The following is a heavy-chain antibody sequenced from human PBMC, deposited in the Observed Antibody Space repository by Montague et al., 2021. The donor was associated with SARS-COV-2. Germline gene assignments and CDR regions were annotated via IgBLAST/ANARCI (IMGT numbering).Heavy chain of an antibody. D-gene: IGHD2-8*02. CDR1: GGSISSSSYY. Sequence: SETLSLTCTVSGGSISSSSYYWGWIRQPPGKGLEWIGSIYYSGSTYYNPSLKSRVTISVDTSKNQFSLKLSSVTAADTAVYYCARSDLSVILLVGYATSGGYFDLWGRGTMVTVSS. CDR3: ARSDLSVILLVGYATSGGYFDL. J-gene: IGHJ2*01. V-gene: IGHV4-39*07. CDR2: IYYSGST.